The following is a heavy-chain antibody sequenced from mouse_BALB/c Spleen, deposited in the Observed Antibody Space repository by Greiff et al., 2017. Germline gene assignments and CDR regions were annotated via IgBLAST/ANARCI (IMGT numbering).Heavy chain of an antibody. J-gene: IGHJ4*01. CDR1: GFTFSSYT. CDR3: ARQRNDGYPYYAMDY. D-gene: IGHD2-3*01. Sequence: EVHLVESGGGLVQPGGSLKLSCAASGFTFSSYTMSWVRQTPEKRLEWVAYISNGGGSTYYPDTVKGRFTISRDNAKNTLYLQMSSLKSEDTAMYYCARQRNDGYPYYAMDYWGQGTSVTVSS. V-gene: IGHV5-12-2*01. CDR2: ISNGGGST.